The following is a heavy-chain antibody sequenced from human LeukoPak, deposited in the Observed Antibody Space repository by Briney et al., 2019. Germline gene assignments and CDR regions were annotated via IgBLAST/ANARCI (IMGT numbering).Heavy chain of an antibody. CDR1: GFIFSSYA. Sequence: GGSLRLSCAASGFIFSSYAMSWVRQAPGKGLEWVSTISGSGYSTYYADSVKGRFTISRDNSKNTLYLQMNSLRAEDTAVYYCAKVFGITHRPNLWFGELLLDYRGQGTLVTVSS. CDR2: ISGSGYST. V-gene: IGHV3-23*01. D-gene: IGHD3-10*01. J-gene: IGHJ4*02. CDR3: AKVFGITHRPNLWFGELLLDY.